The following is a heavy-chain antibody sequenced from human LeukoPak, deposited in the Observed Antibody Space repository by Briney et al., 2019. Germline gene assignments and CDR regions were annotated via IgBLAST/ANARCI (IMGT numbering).Heavy chain of an antibody. CDR3: ARETQWEKAIFDY. D-gene: IGHD1-26*01. J-gene: IGHJ4*02. CDR2: ISSSSSYI. V-gene: IGHV3-21*01. CDR1: GFTFSSYS. Sequence: GGSLRLSCAASGFTFSSYSMNWVRQAPGKGLEWVSSISSSSSYIYYADSVKGRFTISRDNSKNTLYLQMNSLRAEDTAVYYCARETQWEKAIFDYWGQGTLVTVSS.